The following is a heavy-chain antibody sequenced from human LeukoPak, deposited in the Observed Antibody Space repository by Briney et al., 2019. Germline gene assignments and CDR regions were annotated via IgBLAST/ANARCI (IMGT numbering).Heavy chain of an antibody. CDR3: ARGPSRDY. V-gene: IGHV3-21*01. J-gene: IGHJ4*02. Sequence: PSETLSLTCTVSGGSISSSSYYWGWIRQAPGKGLEWVSSISSSSSYIYYADSVKGQFTISRDNAKNSLYLQMNSLRAEDTAVYYCARGPSRDYWGQGTLVTVSS. CDR1: GGSISSSS. CDR2: ISSSSSYI.